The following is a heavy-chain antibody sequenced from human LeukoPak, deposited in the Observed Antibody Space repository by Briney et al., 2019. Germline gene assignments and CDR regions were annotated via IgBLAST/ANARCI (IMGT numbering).Heavy chain of an antibody. V-gene: IGHV3-30*18. CDR2: ISYDGSNK. J-gene: IGHJ4*02. CDR1: GFTFSSYG. D-gene: IGHD6-6*01. Sequence: GGSLRLSCAAFGFTFSSYGMHWVRQAPGKGLEWVAVISYDGSNKYYADSVKGRFTISRDNSKNTLYLQMNSLRAEDTAVYYCAKGGIFSSALYYFDYWGQGTLVTVSS. CDR3: AKGGIFSSALYYFDY.